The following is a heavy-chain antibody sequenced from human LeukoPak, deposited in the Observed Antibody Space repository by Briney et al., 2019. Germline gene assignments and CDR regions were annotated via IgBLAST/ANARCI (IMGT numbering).Heavy chain of an antibody. CDR3: ARDLGTSGWYTFDF. Sequence: SQTLSLTCAISGDSVSSKNGAWNWIRQSPSRGLEWLGRTYYRSKWYDEYADSVKGRITISPDTSKDQFSLHVYSVTPEDTAVYYCARDLGTSGWYTFDFWGQGTLVTVSS. CDR1: GDSVSSKNGA. D-gene: IGHD6-19*01. V-gene: IGHV6-1*01. CDR2: TYYRSKWYD. J-gene: IGHJ5*01.